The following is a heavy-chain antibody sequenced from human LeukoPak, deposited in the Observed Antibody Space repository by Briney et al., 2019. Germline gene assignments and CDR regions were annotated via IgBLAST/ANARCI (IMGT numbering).Heavy chain of an antibody. CDR1: GYTLTELS. D-gene: IGHD5-12*01. CDR2: FDPEDGET. V-gene: IGHV1-24*01. CDR3: ATAGVATTYDAFDM. Sequence: ASMKVSCKVSGYTLTELSMHWVRHAPGQGLEWMGGFDPEDGETIYAQTFQGRVTMTEDTSTDTAYMELSSLRSEDTAVYYCATAGVATTYDAFDMWGQGTMVTASS. J-gene: IGHJ3*02.